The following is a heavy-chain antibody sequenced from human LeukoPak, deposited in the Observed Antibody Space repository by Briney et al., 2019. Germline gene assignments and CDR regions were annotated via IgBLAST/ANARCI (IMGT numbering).Heavy chain of an antibody. J-gene: IGHJ1*01. Sequence: GESLKISCKGSGYIFTSYWIGWVRQMPGKGLEWMGIIYPGDSDTRYSPSFQGQVTISADKSISTAYLQWSSLKASDTAMYYCPRLLGSGWSRAEYFQHWGQGTLVTVSS. V-gene: IGHV5-51*01. CDR3: PRLLGSGWSRAEYFQH. CDR1: GYIFTSYW. D-gene: IGHD6-19*01. CDR2: IYPGDSDT.